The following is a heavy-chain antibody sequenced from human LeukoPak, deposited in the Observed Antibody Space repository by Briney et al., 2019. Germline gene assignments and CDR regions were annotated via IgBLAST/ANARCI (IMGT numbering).Heavy chain of an antibody. J-gene: IGHJ4*02. V-gene: IGHV4-59*01. CDR3: AGDGGYGGNSRLDY. CDR2: IHYSGNT. Sequence: SETLSLTCTVSGGSISSYYYNWIRQPPGKGLEWIGSIHYSGNTNYNPSLKSRVSISLDTSKNQFSLKLSSVTAADTAVYYCAGDGGYGGNSRLDYWGQGTLVTVSS. CDR1: GGSISSYY. D-gene: IGHD4-23*01.